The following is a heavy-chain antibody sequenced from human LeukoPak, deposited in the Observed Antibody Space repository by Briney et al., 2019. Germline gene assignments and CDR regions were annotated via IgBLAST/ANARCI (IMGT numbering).Heavy chain of an antibody. D-gene: IGHD3-10*01. CDR2: IRLSSGDT. CDR3: ATXXNGNYNLDY. Sequence: ASVKVSCKTSGNTLSDYYMFWVRQAPGQGLEWMGWIRLSSGDTKYAENFNGRVTMTRDMSINTAYMELTSLKSDDTAIYYCATXXNGNYNLDYWGQGTLVTVSS. CDR1: GNTLSDYY. J-gene: IGHJ4*02. V-gene: IGHV1-2*02.